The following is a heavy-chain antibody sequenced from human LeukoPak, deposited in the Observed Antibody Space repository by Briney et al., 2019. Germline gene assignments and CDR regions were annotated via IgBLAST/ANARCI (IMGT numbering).Heavy chain of an antibody. V-gene: IGHV1-69*13. Sequence: SVKVSCKASGYTFTTYFLHWVRQAPGQGPEWMGGIIPIFGTANYAQKFQGRVTITADESTSTAYMELSSLRSEDTAVYYCARGHRYSYGLDVFDIWGQGTMVTVSS. J-gene: IGHJ3*02. CDR1: GYTFTTYF. CDR2: IIPIFGTA. CDR3: ARGHRYSYGLDVFDI. D-gene: IGHD5-18*01.